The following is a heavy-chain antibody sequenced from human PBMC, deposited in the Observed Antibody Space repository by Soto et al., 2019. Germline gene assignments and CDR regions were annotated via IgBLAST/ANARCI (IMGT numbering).Heavy chain of an antibody. Sequence: GGSLRLSCAASGFTFSSYSMDWVRQAPGKGLEWVSSISSSSSYIYYADSVKGRFTISRDNAKNSLYLQMNSLRAEDTAVYYCARDWGITGTTDLDYWGQGTLVTVSS. J-gene: IGHJ4*02. CDR3: ARDWGITGTTDLDY. D-gene: IGHD1-7*01. CDR1: GFTFSSYS. CDR2: ISSSSSYI. V-gene: IGHV3-21*01.